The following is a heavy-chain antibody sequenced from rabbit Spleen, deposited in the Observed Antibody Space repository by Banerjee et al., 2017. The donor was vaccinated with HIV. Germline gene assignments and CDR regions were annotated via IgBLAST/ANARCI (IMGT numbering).Heavy chain of an antibody. CDR3: ARGYTYSYVGIAYVTDYFNL. V-gene: IGHV1S45*01. D-gene: IGHD6-1*01. J-gene: IGHJ4*01. CDR1: GFSFSSRYC. Sequence: QEQLVESGGGLVQPEGSLTLTCTASGFSFSSRYCVCWVRQAPGKGLEWIACIYAGSSECTFLATRAKGPFPVSKALADTVTLEMASLTAADTATYFCARGYTYSYVGIAYVTDYFNLWGPGTLVTVS. CDR2: IYAGSSECT.